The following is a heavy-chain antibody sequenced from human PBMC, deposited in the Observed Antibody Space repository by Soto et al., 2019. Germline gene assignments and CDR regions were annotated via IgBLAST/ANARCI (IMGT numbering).Heavy chain of an antibody. D-gene: IGHD4-17*01. CDR3: ARELRPYGDYEEGAFDI. CDR1: GGSISSGDYY. J-gene: IGHJ3*02. V-gene: IGHV4-30-4*01. Sequence: QVQLQESGPGLVKPSQTLSLTCTVSGGSISSGDYYWCWIRQPPGKGLEWIGYIYYSGSTYYNPSLKRRVTISVDKSKNQFSLKLSSVTAADTAVYYCARELRPYGDYEEGAFDIWGQGTMVTVSS. CDR2: IYYSGST.